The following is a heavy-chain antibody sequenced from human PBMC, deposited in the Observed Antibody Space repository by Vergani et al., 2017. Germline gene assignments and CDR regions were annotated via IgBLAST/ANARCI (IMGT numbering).Heavy chain of an antibody. V-gene: IGHV4-34*01. CDR1: GGSLSGYY. Sequence: QVQLQQWGAGLLKPSETLSLTRAVYGGSLSGYYWSWIRQPPGKGLEWIGEINHSGSTNYNPSLKSRVTISVDTSKNQFSLELSSVTAADTAVYYCARGRFYYDFWSGYNWFDPWGQGTLVTVSS. J-gene: IGHJ5*02. CDR3: ARGRFYYDFWSGYNWFDP. D-gene: IGHD3-3*01. CDR2: INHSGST.